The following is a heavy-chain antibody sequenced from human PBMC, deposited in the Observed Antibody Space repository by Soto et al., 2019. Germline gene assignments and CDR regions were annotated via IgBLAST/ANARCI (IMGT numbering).Heavy chain of an antibody. V-gene: IGHV3-33*01. CDR1: GFTFSSYG. D-gene: IGHD3-22*01. CDR2: IWYDGSNK. Sequence: QVQLVESGGGVVQPGRSLRLSCAASGFTFSSYGMHWVRQAPGKGLEWVAVIWYDGSNKYYADSVKGRFTISRDNSKNTLYLQMNSLRAEDTAVYYCARERLPYYYDSSGYYYEFDPWGQGTLVNVSS. CDR3: ARERLPYYYDSSGYYYEFDP. J-gene: IGHJ5*02.